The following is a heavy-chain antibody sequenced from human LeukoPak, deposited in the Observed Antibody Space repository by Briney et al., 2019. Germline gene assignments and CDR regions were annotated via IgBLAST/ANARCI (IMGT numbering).Heavy chain of an antibody. D-gene: IGHD5-12*01. J-gene: IGHJ4*02. CDR3: ARTRGYSGYFDY. CDR2: IDWDDDK. V-gene: IGHV2-70*11. Sequence: TLSLTCTVSGGSISSSSYYWGWIRQPPGKALEWLARIDWDDDKYYSTSLKTRLTISKGTSKNQVVLTMTNMDPVDTATYYCARTRGYSGYFDYWGQGTPATVSS. CDR1: GGSISSSSYY.